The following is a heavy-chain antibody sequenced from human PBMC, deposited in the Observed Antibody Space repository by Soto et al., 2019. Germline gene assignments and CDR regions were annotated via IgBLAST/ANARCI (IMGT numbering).Heavy chain of an antibody. CDR3: AGSKTYYYDISGYYFGCD. CDR1: GGTFSSYA. J-gene: IGHJ4*02. V-gene: IGHV1-69*01. Sequence: QVQLVQSGAEVKKPGSSVKVSCKASGGTFSSYAISWVRQAPGQGLEWMGGIIPIFGTANYAQKFQGRVTITADESTSTAYMELSSVRSEDTAVYYCAGSKTYYYDISGYYFGCDWGQGTLVTVSS. CDR2: IIPIFGTA. D-gene: IGHD3-22*01.